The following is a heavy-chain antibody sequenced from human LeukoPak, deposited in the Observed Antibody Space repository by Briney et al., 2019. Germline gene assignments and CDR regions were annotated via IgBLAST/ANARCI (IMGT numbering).Heavy chain of an antibody. CDR2: INPSGGST. CDR3: ARDFNSIVVVPAAPRAFDI. D-gene: IGHD2-2*01. V-gene: IGHV1-46*01. CDR1: GYTFTSYY. Sequence: ASVKVSCKASGYTFTSYYMHWVRQAPGQGLEWMGIINPSGGSTSYAQKFQGRVTMTRDTSTSTVYMELSSLRSEDTAVYYCARDFNSIVVVPAAPRAFDIWGQGTMVTVSS. J-gene: IGHJ3*02.